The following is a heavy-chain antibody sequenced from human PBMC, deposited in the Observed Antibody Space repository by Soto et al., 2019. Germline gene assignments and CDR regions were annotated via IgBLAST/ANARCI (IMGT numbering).Heavy chain of an antibody. CDR2: ISTSGST. CDR3: ARLDGDSGNWYDP. D-gene: IGHD4-17*01. J-gene: IGHJ5*02. V-gene: IGHV4-39*01. CDR1: GASISDSTYY. Sequence: SETLSLTCTVSGASISDSTYYWGWFRQPPGKGLEWIGSISTSGSTYSNPSLKSRVTISVDTSKNQLSLKLTSVTAADTAVFYCARLDGDSGNWYDPWGQGTLVTVSS.